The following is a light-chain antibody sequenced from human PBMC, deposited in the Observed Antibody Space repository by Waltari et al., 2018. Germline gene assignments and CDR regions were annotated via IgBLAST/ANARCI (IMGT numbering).Light chain of an antibody. CDR2: GAT. V-gene: IGKV1-39*01. J-gene: IGKJ1*01. CDR3: QHYDSYPWK. CDR1: QNIRTF. Sequence: DIQMTQSPSSLSVSVGDRVTITCRAGQNIRTFLNWYQQKPGKVPKLLIHGATVLHSGVPSRFSGSGSGTDFTLTISSLQPDDFATYYCQHYDSYPWKFGQGTKVEIK.